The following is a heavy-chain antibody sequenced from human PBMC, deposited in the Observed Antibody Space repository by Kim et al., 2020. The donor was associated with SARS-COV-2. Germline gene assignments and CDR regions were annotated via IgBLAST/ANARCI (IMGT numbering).Heavy chain of an antibody. CDR3: ARVGGRTVTTTKPFDY. CDR2: IYYSGST. CDR1: GGSISSSSYY. D-gene: IGHD4-17*01. V-gene: IGHV4-39*07. Sequence: SETLSLTCTVSGGSISSSSYYWGWIRQPPGKGLEWIGSIYYSGSTYYNPSLKSRVTISVDTSKNQFSLKLSSVTAADTAVYYCARVGGRTVTTTKPFDYWGQGTLVTVSS. J-gene: IGHJ4*02.